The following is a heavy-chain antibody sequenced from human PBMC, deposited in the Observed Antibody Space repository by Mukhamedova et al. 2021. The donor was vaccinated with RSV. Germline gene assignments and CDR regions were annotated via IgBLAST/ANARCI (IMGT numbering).Heavy chain of an antibody. V-gene: IGHV3-74*01. D-gene: IGHD3-3*01. CDR3: AREDSTYDFWSGPQDY. Sequence: GLVWVSRINSDGSSTSHADSVKGRFTISRDNAKNTLYLQMNSLRAEDTAVYYCAREDSTYDFWSGPQDYWGQGTLVTVSS. CDR2: INSDGSST. J-gene: IGHJ4*02.